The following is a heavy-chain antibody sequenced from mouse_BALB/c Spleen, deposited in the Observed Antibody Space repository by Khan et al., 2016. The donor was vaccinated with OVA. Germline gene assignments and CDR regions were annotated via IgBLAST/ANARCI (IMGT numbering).Heavy chain of an antibody. J-gene: IGHJ4*01. V-gene: IGHV1-4*01. D-gene: IGHD2-1*01. CDR3: ARRTMVYTMDC. Sequence: QVQLKESGAELTRPGASVKMSCKASGYTFTSNTMHWVKQRPGQGLEWIGYINPRSAYTNYNQNFKDKATLTADTSSSTAYMQLSSLTSEDSAVYYCARRTMVYTMDCWGQGTSVTVSS. CDR1: GYTFTSNT. CDR2: INPRSAYT.